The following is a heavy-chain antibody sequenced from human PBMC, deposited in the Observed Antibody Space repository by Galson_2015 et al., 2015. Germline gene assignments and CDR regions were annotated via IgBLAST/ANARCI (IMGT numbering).Heavy chain of an antibody. J-gene: IGHJ6*02. Sequence: SVKASCKASGYTFTSYAMNWVRQCPGKGLEWMGWINTNTGNPTFAQGFTGRFVFSLDTSVSTAYLQISSLKAEDTAVYYFARDLGSYYYGMDVWVQGTTVTVSS. D-gene: IGHD3-16*01. CDR1: GYTFTSYA. CDR2: INTNTGNP. CDR3: ARDLGSYYYGMDV. V-gene: IGHV7-4-1*02.